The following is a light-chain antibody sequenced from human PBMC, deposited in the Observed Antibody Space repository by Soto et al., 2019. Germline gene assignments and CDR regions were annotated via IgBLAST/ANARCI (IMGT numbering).Light chain of an antibody. V-gene: IGLV1-40*01. CDR1: SSNIGAGYD. CDR3: QSYDSSLSGDV. CDR2: GNS. Sequence: QAVVTQPPSVSGAPGQRVTISCTGSSSNIGAGYDVHWYQQLPGTAPKLLIYGNSNRPSGVPDRFSGSKSGTSASLAITGLQADDEADYYGQSYDSSLSGDVFGTGTKVTVL. J-gene: IGLJ1*01.